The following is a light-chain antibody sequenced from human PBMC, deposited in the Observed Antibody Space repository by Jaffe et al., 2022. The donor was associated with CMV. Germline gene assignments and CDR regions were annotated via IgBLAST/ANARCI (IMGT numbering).Light chain of an antibody. J-gene: IGLJ2*01. Sequence: SYVVTQPPSVSVAPGETARIACGGNNIGRYNVVWYQQKSGQAPVLVIYSGSARPSGIPERFSASYSGNTATLIISRVEVGDEADFYCQVWDTSSDQVVFGGGTKLTVL. V-gene: IGLV3-21*04. CDR3: QVWDTSSDQVV. CDR1: NIGRYN. CDR2: SGS.